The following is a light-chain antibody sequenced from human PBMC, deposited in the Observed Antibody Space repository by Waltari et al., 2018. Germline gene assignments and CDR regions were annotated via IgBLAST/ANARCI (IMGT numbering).Light chain of an antibody. CDR3: SSYTSSISYV. Sequence: QSALTPPASVSGSPGQSVTTSCTGTSSDVGGYNYVSWYQQHPGKAPKLMIYEVSNRPSWVFTRFSGSKSSNTASLNISELQAADEAHYYCSSYTSSISYVFGTGTKFTVL. CDR2: EVS. V-gene: IGLV2-14*01. CDR1: SSDVGGYNY. J-gene: IGLJ1*01.